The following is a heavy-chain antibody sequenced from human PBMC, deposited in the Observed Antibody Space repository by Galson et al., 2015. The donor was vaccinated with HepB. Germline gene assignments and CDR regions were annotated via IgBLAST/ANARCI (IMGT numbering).Heavy chain of an antibody. Sequence: SLRLSCAASGFTFSDYYMSWIRQAPGKGLEWVSYISSSSSYTNYADSVKGRFTISRDNAKNSLYLQMNSLRAEDTAVYYCAREWIQPLIPYYYYGMDVWGQGTTVTVSS. CDR1: GFTFSDYY. V-gene: IGHV3-11*05. D-gene: IGHD5-18*01. J-gene: IGHJ6*02. CDR2: ISSSSSYT. CDR3: AREWIQPLIPYYYYGMDV.